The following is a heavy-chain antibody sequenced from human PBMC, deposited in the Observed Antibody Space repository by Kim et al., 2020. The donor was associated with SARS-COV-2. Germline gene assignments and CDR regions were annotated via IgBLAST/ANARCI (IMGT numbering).Heavy chain of an antibody. D-gene: IGHD2-8*01. J-gene: IGHJ4*02. CDR2: FYSGGST. Sequence: GGSLRLSCVATGFTISRNYMSWVRQAPGKGLEWVSMFYSGGSTYYAESVKGRFTISRDDIMNTLHLEMNDLRADDTGVYYCARGSTYFSFDRWGQGALVT. CDR1: GFTISRNY. CDR3: ARGSTYFSFDR. V-gene: IGHV3-53*01.